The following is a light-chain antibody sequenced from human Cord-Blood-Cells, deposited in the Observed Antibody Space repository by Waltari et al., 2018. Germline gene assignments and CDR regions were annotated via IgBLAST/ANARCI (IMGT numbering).Light chain of an antibody. V-gene: IGKV1-39*01. CDR3: QQSYSTPWT. CDR2: AAS. J-gene: IGKJ1*01. CDR1: QSISSY. Sequence: DIQMTQSPSSLPPSVGDRVTITCRESQSISSYLNWYQQKPGKAPKLLIYAASSLQSGVPSRFSGSGSGTDFTLTISSLQPEDFATYYCQQSYSTPWTFGQGTKVEIK.